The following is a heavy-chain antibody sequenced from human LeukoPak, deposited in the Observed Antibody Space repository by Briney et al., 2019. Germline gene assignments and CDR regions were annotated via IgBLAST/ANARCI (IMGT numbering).Heavy chain of an antibody. Sequence: PGGSLRLSCAASGFTFSSYGMHWVRQAPGKGLEWVAVIWYDGGNKYYADSVKGRFTISRDDSKNTLYLQMNSLRAEDTAVYYCARDLESLYCSSTSCYDHYYYYGMDVWGQGTTVTVSS. J-gene: IGHJ6*02. D-gene: IGHD2-2*01. CDR3: ARDLESLYCSSTSCYDHYYYYGMDV. V-gene: IGHV3-33*01. CDR2: IWYDGGNK. CDR1: GFTFSSYG.